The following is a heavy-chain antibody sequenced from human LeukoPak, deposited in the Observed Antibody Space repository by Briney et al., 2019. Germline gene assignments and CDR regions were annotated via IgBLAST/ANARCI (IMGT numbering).Heavy chain of an antibody. J-gene: IGHJ3*02. Sequence: GESLKISCAASGFTFSSYSMNWVRKAPGKGLEWISYISGSSSIIYYTPSVKGRFTISRDNGKSSLYLQMNSLRDDDTAVYFCARGTWDGDRTFDIWGQGAMVTVSS. CDR1: GFTFSSYS. V-gene: IGHV3-48*02. CDR2: ISGSSSII. D-gene: IGHD5-24*01. CDR3: ARGTWDGDRTFDI.